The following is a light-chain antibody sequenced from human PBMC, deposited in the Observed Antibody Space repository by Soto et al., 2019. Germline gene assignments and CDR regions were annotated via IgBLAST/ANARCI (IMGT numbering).Light chain of an antibody. V-gene: IGLV1-47*02. CDR1: SSNIERND. CDR3: GTWDDSLSGVV. J-gene: IGLJ2*01. CDR2: SND. Sequence: QLVLTQPPSASGTPGQRVSISCSGSSSNIERNDVYWYQQLPGAAPKLLIYSNDQRPSGVPDRISGSKSGTSASLAISGLRSEDEAEYYCGTWDDSLSGVVFGGGTKVTVL.